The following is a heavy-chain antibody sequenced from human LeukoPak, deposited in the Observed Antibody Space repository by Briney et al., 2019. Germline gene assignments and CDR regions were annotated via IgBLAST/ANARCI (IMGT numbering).Heavy chain of an antibody. CDR1: GFTFSSYA. CDR2: ISGSGGST. J-gene: IGHJ4*02. V-gene: IGHV3-23*01. Sequence: GGFLRLSCAASGFTFSSYAMSWVRQAPGKGLEWVSAISGSGGSTHYADSVKGRFTISRDNSKNTLYLQMNSLRAEDTAVYYCAKGCYGGPEGFDYWGQGTLVTVSS. CDR3: AKGCYGGPEGFDY. D-gene: IGHD4-23*01.